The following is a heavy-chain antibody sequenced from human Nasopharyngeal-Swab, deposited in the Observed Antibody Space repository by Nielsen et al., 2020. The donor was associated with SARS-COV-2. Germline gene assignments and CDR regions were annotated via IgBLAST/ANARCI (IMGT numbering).Heavy chain of an antibody. CDR3: ARIYCSGGSCYRAPHWFDP. D-gene: IGHD2-15*01. V-gene: IGHV2-26*01. Sequence: WIRQPPGKALEWLAHIFSNDEKSYSTSLKSRLTISKDTSKSQVVLTMTNMDPVDTATYYCARIYCSGGSCYRAPHWFDPWGQGTLVTVSS. J-gene: IGHJ5*02. CDR2: IFSNDEK.